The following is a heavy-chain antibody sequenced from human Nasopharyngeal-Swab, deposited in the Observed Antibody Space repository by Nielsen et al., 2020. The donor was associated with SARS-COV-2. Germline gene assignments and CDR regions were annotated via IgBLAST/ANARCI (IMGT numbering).Heavy chain of an antibody. Sequence: SETLSLTCTVSGGSISSYYWSWIRQPPGKGLEWIGYIYYSGSTNYNPSLKSRVTISVEPSKNQFSLRLSSVTAADTAVYYCARRLYYYDSSGYYYTAMNDAFDIWGQGTMVTVSS. CDR1: GGSISSYY. D-gene: IGHD3-22*01. V-gene: IGHV4-59*08. J-gene: IGHJ3*02. CDR3: ARRLYYYDSSGYYYTAMNDAFDI. CDR2: IYYSGST.